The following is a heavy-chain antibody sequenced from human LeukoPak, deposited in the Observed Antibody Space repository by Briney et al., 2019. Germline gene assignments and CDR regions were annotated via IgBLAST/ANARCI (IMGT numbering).Heavy chain of an antibody. D-gene: IGHD2-15*01. J-gene: IGHJ4*02. V-gene: IGHV3-9*01. CDR2: ITWNSGML. CDR3: ARCTEIADRALDF. Sequence: GGSLRLSCAASGFTFDDYAMHWVRQAPGKGLEWVSGITWNSGMLAYADSVEGRFTISRDNAKSSLYLQMNNLRPEDTAFYYCARCTEIADRALDFWGQGTLVTVSS. CDR1: GFTFDDYA.